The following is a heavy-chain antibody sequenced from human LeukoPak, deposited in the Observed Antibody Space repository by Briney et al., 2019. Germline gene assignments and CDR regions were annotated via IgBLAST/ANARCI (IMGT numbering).Heavy chain of an antibody. CDR2: IIPIFGIA. D-gene: IGHD3-10*01. V-gene: IGHV1-69*04. Sequence: ASVKVSCKASGGTFSSYAISCVRQAPGQGLEWMGRIIPIFGIANYAQKFQGRVTITADKSTSTAYMELSSLRSEDTAVYYCAREITMVRGVQNWFDPWGQGTLVTVSS. J-gene: IGHJ5*02. CDR1: GGTFSSYA. CDR3: AREITMVRGVQNWFDP.